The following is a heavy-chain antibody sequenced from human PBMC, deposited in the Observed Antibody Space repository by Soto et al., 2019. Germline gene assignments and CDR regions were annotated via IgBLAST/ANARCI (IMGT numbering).Heavy chain of an antibody. V-gene: IGHV3-30-3*01. CDR1: GFTFSSYA. D-gene: IGHD6-6*01. CDR2: ISYDGSNK. Sequence: GGSLRLSCAASGFTFSSYAMHWVRQAPGKGLEWVAVISYDGSNKYYADSVKGRFTISRDNSKNTLYLQMNSLRAEDTAVYYCARSELYPLSARRFGRDVDYWGQGTLVTVSS. CDR3: ARSELYPLSARRFGRDVDY. J-gene: IGHJ4*02.